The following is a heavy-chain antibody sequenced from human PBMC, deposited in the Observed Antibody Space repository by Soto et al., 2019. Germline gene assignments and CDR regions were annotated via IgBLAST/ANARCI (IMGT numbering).Heavy chain of an antibody. V-gene: IGHV3-30-3*01. Sequence: GGSLRLSCAASGFTFSSYAMHWVRQAPGKGLEWVAVISYDGSNKYYADSVKGRFTISRDNSKNTLYLQMNSLRAEDTAVYYCASHLSDPIYYYGMDVWGQGTTVTVSS. CDR1: GFTFSSYA. J-gene: IGHJ6*02. D-gene: IGHD6-25*01. CDR3: ASHLSDPIYYYGMDV. CDR2: ISYDGSNK.